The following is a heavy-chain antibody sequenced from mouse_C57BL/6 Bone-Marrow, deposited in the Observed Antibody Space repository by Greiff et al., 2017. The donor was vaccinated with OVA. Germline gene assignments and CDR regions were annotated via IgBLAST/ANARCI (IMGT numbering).Heavy chain of an antibody. CDR1: GFNIKDDY. D-gene: IGHD2-1*01. CDR3: TSYGNFDY. V-gene: IGHV14-4*01. J-gene: IGHJ2*01. Sequence: VQLQQSGAELVRPGASVKLSCTASGFNIKDDYMHWVKQRPEQGLEWIGWIDPENGDTEYASKFQGKATITADTSSNTAYLQLSSLASADTAVYCFTSYGNFDYWGQGTTLTVSS. CDR2: IDPENGDT.